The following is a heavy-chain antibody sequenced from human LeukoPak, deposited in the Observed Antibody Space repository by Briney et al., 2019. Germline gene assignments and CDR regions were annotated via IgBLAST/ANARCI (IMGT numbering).Heavy chain of an antibody. CDR2: ISSSSSYI. CDR3: ARDVHYYDSSGYYL. J-gene: IGHJ5*02. CDR1: GFTFSSYD. V-gene: IGHV3-21*01. Sequence: KPGGSLRLSCAASGFTFSSYDMHWVRQAPGKGLEWVSSISSSSSYIYYADSVKGRFTISRDNAKNSLYLQMNSLRAEDTAVYYCARDVHYYDSSGYYLWGQGTLVTVSS. D-gene: IGHD3-22*01.